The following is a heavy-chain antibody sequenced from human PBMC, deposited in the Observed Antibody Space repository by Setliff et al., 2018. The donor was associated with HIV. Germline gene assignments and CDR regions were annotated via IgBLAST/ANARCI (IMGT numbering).Heavy chain of an antibody. CDR1: GGSFSDNY. J-gene: IGHJ6*03. V-gene: IGHV4-34*01. CDR2: INHSGRT. Sequence: SETLSLTCAIYGGSFSDNYWSWIRQSPGKGLEWIGEINHSGRTKYNPSLKSRVTMSIDTSKNQFSLKLSSVTAADTAVYYCARVSCSSWYSIPQYYYYSMDVWGNGTTVTVSS. D-gene: IGHD6-13*01. CDR3: ARVSCSSWYSIPQYYYYSMDV.